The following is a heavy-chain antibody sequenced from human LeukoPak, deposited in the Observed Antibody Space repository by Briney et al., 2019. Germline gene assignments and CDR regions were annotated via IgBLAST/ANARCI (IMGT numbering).Heavy chain of an antibody. J-gene: IGHJ4*02. CDR3: ARGWFDY. CDR2: ISSSGDTI. CDR1: GFTFSSYE. Sequence: PGGSLRLSCAASGFTFSSYEMNWVRQAPGKGLDWISYISSSGDTIFYADSVKGRFTISRDNAKNSLYLQMNSLRAEDSAIYYCARGWFDYWGQGTLVTVSS. V-gene: IGHV3-48*03.